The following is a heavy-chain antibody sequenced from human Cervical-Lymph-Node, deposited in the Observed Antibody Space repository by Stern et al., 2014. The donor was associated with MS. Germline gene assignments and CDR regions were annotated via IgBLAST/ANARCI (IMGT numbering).Heavy chain of an antibody. Sequence: QVQLVQSGAEVKKPGSSVTVSCKASGGTFSSYAFSWVRQAPGQGLEWVGGIIPIIGTANYAQRFQGRVTIAADQSIKTAYMEVNSLRSEDTAVYYCARDQRHYGSGHYAFDIWDQGTMVTVS. CDR1: GGTFSSYA. D-gene: IGHD3-10*01. V-gene: IGHV1-69*01. CDR2: IIPIIGTA. J-gene: IGHJ3*02. CDR3: ARDQRHYGSGHYAFDI.